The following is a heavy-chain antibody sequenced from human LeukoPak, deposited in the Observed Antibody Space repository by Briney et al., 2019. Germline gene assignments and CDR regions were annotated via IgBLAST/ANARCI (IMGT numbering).Heavy chain of an antibody. D-gene: IGHD2-15*01. CDR1: GYTFTGYY. V-gene: IGHV1-2*02. Sequence: ASVKVSCKASGYTFTGYYMHWVRQAPGQGLEWMGWINPNSGGTNYAQKFQGRVTMTRDTSISTAYMELSRLRSDDTAVYYCARDLGYCSGGSCFGRWGQGTLVTVSS. CDR3: ARDLGYCSGGSCFGR. CDR2: INPNSGGT. J-gene: IGHJ4*02.